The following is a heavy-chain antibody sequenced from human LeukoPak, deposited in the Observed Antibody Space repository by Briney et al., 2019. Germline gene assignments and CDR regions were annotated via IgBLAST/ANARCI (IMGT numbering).Heavy chain of an antibody. CDR2: ISGSGGST. V-gene: IGHV3-23*01. Sequence: GGSLRLSCAAFGFTFRYYAMSWVRQAPGKGLEWVSGISGSGGSTYYADSLKGRFTISRDNSKSTLFLQMTSLRVEDAALYYCAKATGDYGDFTTTFDTWGQGTLVSVSS. J-gene: IGHJ5*02. CDR1: GFTFRYYA. CDR3: AKATGDYGDFTTTFDT. D-gene: IGHD4-17*01.